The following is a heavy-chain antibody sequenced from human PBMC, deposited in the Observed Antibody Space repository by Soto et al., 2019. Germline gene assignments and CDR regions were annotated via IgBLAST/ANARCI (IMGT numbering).Heavy chain of an antibody. CDR1: GFTFGSYG. CDR2: IWYDGSNK. J-gene: IGHJ4*02. CDR3: ARGYGGGGYFDY. V-gene: IGHV3-33*01. Sequence: QVQLVDSGGGVVQPGRSLRLSCAASGFTFGSYGMHWVRQAPGKGLEWVAVIWYDGSNKYYADSVKGRFTISRDNSKNTLCLHINSLRAEDTAVYYCARGYGGGGYFDYWGQGTLVTVSS. D-gene: IGHD4-17*01.